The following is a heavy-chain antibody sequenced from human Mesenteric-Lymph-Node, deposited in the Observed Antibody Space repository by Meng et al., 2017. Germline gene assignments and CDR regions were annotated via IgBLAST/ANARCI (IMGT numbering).Heavy chain of an antibody. D-gene: IGHD6-19*01. CDR3: ARFRSGHDVFDI. CDR2: IYSGGST. CDR1: GFTVSSNY. V-gene: IGHV3-53*01. Sequence: GESLKISCAASGFTVSSNYMSWVRQAPGKGLEWVSVIYSGGSTYYADSVKGRFTISRDNAKNSLYLQMNSLRVEDTALYLCARFRSGHDVFDIWGQGTKVTVSS. J-gene: IGHJ3*02.